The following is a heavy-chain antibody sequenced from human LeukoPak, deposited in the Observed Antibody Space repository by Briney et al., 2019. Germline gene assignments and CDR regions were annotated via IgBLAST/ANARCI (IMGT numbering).Heavy chain of an antibody. J-gene: IGHJ4*02. Sequence: SGGSLRLSCAASGFTFSSYAMSWVRQAPGKGLERVSAISGSGGSTYYADSVKGRFTISRDNSKNTLYLQMNSLRAEDTVVYYCAITPGYSYGLYYFDYWGQGTLVTVSS. CDR2: ISGSGGST. D-gene: IGHD5-18*01. CDR3: AITPGYSYGLYYFDY. CDR1: GFTFSSYA. V-gene: IGHV3-23*01.